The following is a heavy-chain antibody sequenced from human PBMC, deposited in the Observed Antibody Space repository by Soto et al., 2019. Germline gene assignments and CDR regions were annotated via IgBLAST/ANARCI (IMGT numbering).Heavy chain of an antibody. CDR1: GGSISSYY. V-gene: IGHV4-59*08. D-gene: IGHD3-10*01. J-gene: IGHJ5*02. Sequence: QVQLQESGPGLVKPSETLSLTCTVSGGSISSYYWSWIRQPPGKGLEWIGYIYYSGSTNYNPSLKSRVTIPVDTSKTQFSLKLSSVTAADTAVYYCARHRFGEFSQDNWFDPWGQGTLVTVSS. CDR3: ARHRFGEFSQDNWFDP. CDR2: IYYSGST.